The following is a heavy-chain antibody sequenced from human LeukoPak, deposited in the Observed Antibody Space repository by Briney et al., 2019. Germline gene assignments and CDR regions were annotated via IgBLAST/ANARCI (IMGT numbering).Heavy chain of an antibody. CDR1: GFTLSSYA. J-gene: IGHJ5*02. CDR2: ISGSGGST. CDR3: AKGIIVVVPAAMPPGWFDP. Sequence: GGSLRLSCAASGFTLSSYAMSWVRQAPGKGLEWVSAISGSGGSTYYADSVKGRFTISRDNSTNTLYLQMNSLRAEDTAVYYCAKGIIVVVPAAMPPGWFDPWGQGTLVTVSS. D-gene: IGHD2-2*01. V-gene: IGHV3-23*01.